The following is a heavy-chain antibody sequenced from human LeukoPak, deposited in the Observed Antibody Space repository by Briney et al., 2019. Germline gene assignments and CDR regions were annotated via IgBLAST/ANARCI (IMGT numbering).Heavy chain of an antibody. D-gene: IGHD5-18*01. CDR3: ARPQRGYSYSAFDI. CDR1: GGTFSSYA. Sequence: SVKVSCKASGGTFSSYAISWVRQAPGQGLEWMGRIIPIFGTANYAQKFQGRVTITTDESTSTAYVELSSLRSEDTAVYYCARPQRGYSYSAFDIWGQGAMVTVSS. CDR2: IIPIFGTA. J-gene: IGHJ3*02. V-gene: IGHV1-69*05.